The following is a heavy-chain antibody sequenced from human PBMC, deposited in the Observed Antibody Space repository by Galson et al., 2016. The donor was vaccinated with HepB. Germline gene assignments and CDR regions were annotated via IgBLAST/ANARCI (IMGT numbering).Heavy chain of an antibody. V-gene: IGHV4-4*02. J-gene: IGHJ3*02. CDR3: AKAPPSVFASDM. CDR1: GVSISSVNW. Sequence: SETLSLTCGVSGVSISSVNWWTWVRQPPGQGLEWIGEIFHNGDARYNPSLKSRVTLSVNKSRNQFSLRLNSMTAADTALYYCAKAPPSVFASDMWGNGTMVTVSS. D-gene: IGHD2-8*01. CDR2: IFHNGDA.